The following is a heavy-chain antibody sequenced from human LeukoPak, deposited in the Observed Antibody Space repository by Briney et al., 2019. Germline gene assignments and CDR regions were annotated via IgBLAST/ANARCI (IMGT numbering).Heavy chain of an antibody. D-gene: IGHD3-10*01. CDR1: GGSFSGYY. J-gene: IGHJ4*02. CDR2: INHSGST. Sequence: SETLSLTCAVYGGSFSGYYWSWIRQPPGKGLEWIGEINHSGSTNYNPSLKSRVTISVDTSKNQFSLKLSSVTVADTAVYYCAREGYYGSGSKFDYWGQGTLVTVSS. CDR3: AREGYYGSGSKFDY. V-gene: IGHV4-34*01.